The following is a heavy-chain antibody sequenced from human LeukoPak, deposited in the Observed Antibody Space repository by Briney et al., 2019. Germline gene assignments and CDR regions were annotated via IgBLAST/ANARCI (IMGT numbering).Heavy chain of an antibody. J-gene: IGHJ5*02. CDR1: GGSISSGDYY. V-gene: IGHV4-30-4*08. CDR3: ARFYYYDSSGYYRKYNWFDP. D-gene: IGHD3-22*01. CDR2: IYYSGST. Sequence: PSQTLSLTCTVSGGSISSGDYYWSWIRQPPGKGLEWIGYIYYSGSTYYNPSLKSRVTISVDTSKNQFSLELSSVTAADTAVYYCARFYYYDSSGYYRKYNWFDPWGQGTLDTVSS.